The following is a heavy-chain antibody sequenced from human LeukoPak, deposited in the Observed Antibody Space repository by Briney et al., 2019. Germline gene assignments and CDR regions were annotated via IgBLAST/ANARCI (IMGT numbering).Heavy chain of an antibody. CDR1: GGSISSYY. CDR3: ARDGKEMATMLGY. CDR2: IYYSGST. V-gene: IGHV4-59*01. Sequence: SETLSLTCTVSGGSISSYYWSWIRQPPGKGLEWIGYIYYSGSTNYNPSLKSRVTISVDTSKNQFSLKLSSVTAADTAVYYCARDGKEMATMLGYWGQGTLVTVSS. D-gene: IGHD5-24*01. J-gene: IGHJ4*02.